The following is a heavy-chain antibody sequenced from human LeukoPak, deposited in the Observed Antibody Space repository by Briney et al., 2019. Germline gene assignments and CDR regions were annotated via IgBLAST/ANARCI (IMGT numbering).Heavy chain of an antibody. CDR2: ISVTGGST. J-gene: IGHJ4*02. CDR3: AKGRLVVTATDY. V-gene: IGHV3-23*01. CDR1: GFTFSSYS. Sequence: PGGSLRLSCAASGFTFSSYSMNWVRQAPGKGLEWVSGISVTGGSTYYADSVKGRFTISRDNSKNTLYLQMNSLRAEDTAVYYCAKGRLVVTATDYWGKGTLVTASS. D-gene: IGHD2-15*01.